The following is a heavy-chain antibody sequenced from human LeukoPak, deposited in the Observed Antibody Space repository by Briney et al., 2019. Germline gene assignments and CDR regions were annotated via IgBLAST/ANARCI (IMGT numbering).Heavy chain of an antibody. J-gene: IGHJ4*02. Sequence: SETLSLTCAVSVYSISGGYYWGWIRQPPGKGLEWIGSIYHSGSTYYNPSLKSRVTISVDTSKNQFSLKLSSVTAADTAVYYCARQTRDGYSYGPGVYWGQGTLVTVSS. CDR2: IYHSGST. D-gene: IGHD5-18*01. CDR3: ARQTRDGYSYGPGVY. V-gene: IGHV4-38-2*01. CDR1: VYSISGGYY.